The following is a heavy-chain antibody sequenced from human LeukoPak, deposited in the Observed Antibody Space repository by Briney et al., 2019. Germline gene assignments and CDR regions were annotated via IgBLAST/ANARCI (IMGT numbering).Heavy chain of an antibody. J-gene: IGHJ5*02. V-gene: IGHV3-11*01. CDR3: ARGGITGTTVNGDWFDP. D-gene: IGHD1-7*01. Sequence: SGGSLRLSCAASGFTFSDYYMSWIRQAPGKGLEWVSYISSGGSTIYYADSVKGRFTISRDNAKNSLYLQMNSLRAEDTAVYYCARGGITGTTVNGDWFDPWGQGTLVTVSS. CDR1: GFTFSDYY. CDR2: ISSGGSTI.